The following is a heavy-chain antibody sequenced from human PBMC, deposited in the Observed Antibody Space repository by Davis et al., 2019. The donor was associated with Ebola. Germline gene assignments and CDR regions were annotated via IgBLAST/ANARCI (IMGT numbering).Heavy chain of an antibody. J-gene: IGHJ5*02. CDR1: GYTFTSYY. V-gene: IGHV1-2*02. CDR2: INPNSGGT. D-gene: IGHD2-15*01. Sequence: ASVKVSCKASGYTFTSYYIHWVRQAPGQGLEWMGWINPNSGGTNYAQKLQGRVTMTRDPSISTAYMELSRLRSDDTAVYYCAKVGCSGGSCTYNWFDPWGQGTLVTVSS. CDR3: AKVGCSGGSCTYNWFDP.